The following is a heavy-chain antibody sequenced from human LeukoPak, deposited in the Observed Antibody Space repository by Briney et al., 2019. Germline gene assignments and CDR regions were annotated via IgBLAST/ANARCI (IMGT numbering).Heavy chain of an antibody. CDR3: AKALLGYCSSTSCQSSNFDY. CDR1: GFTFSSYA. D-gene: IGHD2-2*01. J-gene: IGHJ4*02. Sequence: GGSLRLSCAASGFTFSSYAMSWVRQAPGKGLECVSANSGSGGSTYYADSVKGRFTISRDNSENTLYLQMNSLRAEDTAVYYCAKALLGYCSSTSCQSSNFDYWGQGTLVTVSS. CDR2: NSGSGGST. V-gene: IGHV3-23*01.